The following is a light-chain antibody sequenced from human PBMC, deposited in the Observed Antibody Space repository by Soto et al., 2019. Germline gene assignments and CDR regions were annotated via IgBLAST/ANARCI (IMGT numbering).Light chain of an antibody. CDR1: QSISKY. J-gene: IGKJ2*01. CDR2: AAS. CDR3: QQSYSTPPDT. Sequence: DLQMTQSPSSLSASVGDRVTITSRASQSISKYLNWYQQKPGQAPNLLIYAASTLQSGVPSRFSGSGSGTDFTLTISSLQPEDFATYYCQQSYSTPPDTFGQGTKLEIK. V-gene: IGKV1-39*01.